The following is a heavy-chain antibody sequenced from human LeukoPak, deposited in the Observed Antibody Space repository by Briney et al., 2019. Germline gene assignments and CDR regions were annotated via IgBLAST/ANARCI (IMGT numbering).Heavy chain of an antibody. CDR3: DLKGVAANFDY. CDR2: IYYSGST. V-gene: IGHV4-31*03. J-gene: IGHJ4*02. CDR1: GGSISSGGYY. D-gene: IGHD2-15*01. Sequence: SQTLSLTCTVSGGSISSGGYYWSWIRQHPGKGLEWIGYIYYSGSTYYNPSLKSRVTISVDTSKNQFSLKLSSVTAADTAVYYCDLKGVAANFDYWGQGTLVTVSS.